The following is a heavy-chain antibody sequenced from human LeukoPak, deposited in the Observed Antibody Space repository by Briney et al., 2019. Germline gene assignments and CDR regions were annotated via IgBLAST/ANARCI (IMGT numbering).Heavy chain of an antibody. CDR2: INPNSGGT. Sequence: GASVKVSCKASGYTFTGYYMHWVRQAPGQGLEWMGWINPNSGGTNYAQKFQGRVTMTRDTSISTAYMELSRLRSDDTAVYYCASMKEAYNWNYIDYWGQGTLVTVSS. J-gene: IGHJ4*02. V-gene: IGHV1-2*02. CDR3: ASMKEAYNWNYIDY. CDR1: GYTFTGYY. D-gene: IGHD1-20*01.